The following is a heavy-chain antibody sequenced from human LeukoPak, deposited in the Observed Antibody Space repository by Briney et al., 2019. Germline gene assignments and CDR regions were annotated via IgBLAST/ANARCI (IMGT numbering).Heavy chain of an antibody. CDR2: IYTSGST. CDR1: GGSISSYY. CDR3: ARGDYHWFDP. D-gene: IGHD4-11*01. Sequence: SETLSLTCTVSGGSISSYYWSWIRQPPGKGLEWIGYIYTSGSTNYNPSLKSRVTISVDTSKNQFSLKLSSVTAADTAVYYCARGDYHWFDPWGQGTLVTVSS. J-gene: IGHJ5*02. V-gene: IGHV4-4*09.